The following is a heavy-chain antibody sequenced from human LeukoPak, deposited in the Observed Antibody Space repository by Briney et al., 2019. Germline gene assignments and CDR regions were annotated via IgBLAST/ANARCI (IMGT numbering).Heavy chain of an antibody. CDR2: INHGGNKI. CDR3: ARGPHYGSGSDFFDY. V-gene: IGHV3-7*01. D-gene: IGHD3-10*01. CDR1: GFTLSTHW. Sequence: PGGSLRHSCVASGFTLSTHWRKWVRQAPGKGLEWVASINHGGNKIYYLDSVKGRFTISSDSAPNSLHLQMNSLRVEDTAVYYCARGPHYGSGSDFFDYWGQGTLVTVSS. J-gene: IGHJ4*02.